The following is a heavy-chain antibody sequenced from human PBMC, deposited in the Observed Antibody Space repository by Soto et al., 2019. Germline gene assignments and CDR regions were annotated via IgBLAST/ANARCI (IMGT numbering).Heavy chain of an antibody. CDR1: GGTFSSYA. D-gene: IGHD3-10*01. V-gene: IGHV1-69*13. CDR2: IIPIFGTA. Sequence: SVKVSCKASGGTFSSYAISWVRQAPGQGLEWMGGIIPIFGTANYAQKFQGRVTITADESTSTAYMELRSLTSDDTAVYYCARDQESITDRILQYWGQGTRVTVSS. CDR3: ARDQESITDRILQY. J-gene: IGHJ4*02.